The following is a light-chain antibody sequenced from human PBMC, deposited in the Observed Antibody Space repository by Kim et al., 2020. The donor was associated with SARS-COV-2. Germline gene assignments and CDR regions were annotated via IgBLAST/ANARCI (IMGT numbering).Light chain of an antibody. CDR2: DAS. Sequence: ASVGDRVTITCRASQDISNELAWYQQRPGKAPQLLIYDASALQSGVPSRFSGSGSGTDFTLTISILQPEDVATYFCQNYNSAPLTFGGGTKVDIK. J-gene: IGKJ4*01. CDR3: QNYNSAPLT. V-gene: IGKV1-27*01. CDR1: QDISNE.